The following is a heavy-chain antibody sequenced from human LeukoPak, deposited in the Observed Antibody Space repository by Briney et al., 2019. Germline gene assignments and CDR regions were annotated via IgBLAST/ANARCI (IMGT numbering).Heavy chain of an antibody. CDR1: EFTFNNHD. CDR2: ISYDGRNK. CDR3: AKPRDIDSWAFDV. D-gene: IGHD2-15*01. V-gene: IGHV3-30*18. J-gene: IGHJ3*01. Sequence: AGGSLRLSCAASEFTFNNHDMHWVRQAPGKGLEWVAAISYDGRNKYYADSVKGRFTISRDNSKNTLNLQMNSLRTEDTAVFYCAKPRDIDSWAFDVWGQGTMVTVSS.